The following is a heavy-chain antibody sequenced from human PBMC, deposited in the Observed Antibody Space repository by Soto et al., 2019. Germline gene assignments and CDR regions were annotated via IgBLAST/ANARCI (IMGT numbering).Heavy chain of an antibody. D-gene: IGHD4-17*01. CDR3: ARGALRGSPSWHFDY. V-gene: IGHV4-30-2*01. J-gene: IGHJ4*02. Sequence: SETLSLTCAVSGGSISSGGYSWSWIRQPPGKGLEWIGYIYDSGSTYYNPSLKSRVTISVDRSKNQFSLNLNSVIAADTAVYYFARGALRGSPSWHFDYGGQGILVTVSS. CDR2: IYDSGST. CDR1: GGSISSGGYS.